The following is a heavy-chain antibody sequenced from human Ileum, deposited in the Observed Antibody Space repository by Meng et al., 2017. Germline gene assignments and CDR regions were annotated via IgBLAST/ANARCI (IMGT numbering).Heavy chain of an antibody. CDR2: ISSSGSTI. CDR1: GFTFSSYE. D-gene: IGHD4-17*01. CDR3: ARDDYGDYELDY. J-gene: IGHJ4*02. Sequence: GGFLRLSCAASGFTFSSYEMNWVRQAPGKGLEWVSYISSSGSTIYYADSVKGRFTISRDNAKNSLYLQMNSLRAEDTAVYYCARDDYGDYELDYWCQGTLVTVSS. V-gene: IGHV3-48*03.